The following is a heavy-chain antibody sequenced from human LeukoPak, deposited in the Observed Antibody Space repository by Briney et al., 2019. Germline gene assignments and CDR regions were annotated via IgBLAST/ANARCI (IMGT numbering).Heavy chain of an antibody. CDR1: GFTFSNYW. CDR3: ARVRRTRTSCFPDY. Sequence: GGSLRLSCAVSGFTFSNYWMSWVRQAPGKGLEWVANIKQDGSEKYYVDSVKGRFTISRDNAKNSLHLQMNSLRAEDTAVYHCARVRRTRTSCFPDYWGQGTLVTVSS. V-gene: IGHV3-7*01. D-gene: IGHD2-2*01. J-gene: IGHJ4*02. CDR2: IKQDGSEK.